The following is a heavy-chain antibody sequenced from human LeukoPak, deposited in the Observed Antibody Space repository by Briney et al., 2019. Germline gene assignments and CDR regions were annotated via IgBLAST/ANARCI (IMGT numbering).Heavy chain of an antibody. Sequence: SVKVSCKASGGTFSSYAISWVRQAPGQGLEWMGGIIPIFGTANYAQKFQGRVTITADKSTSTAYMELSSLRSEDTAVYYCAREGYRKQQLAYDYWGQGTLVTVSS. J-gene: IGHJ4*02. CDR2: IIPIFGTA. CDR3: AREGYRKQQLAYDY. CDR1: GGTFSSYA. V-gene: IGHV1-69*06. D-gene: IGHD6-13*01.